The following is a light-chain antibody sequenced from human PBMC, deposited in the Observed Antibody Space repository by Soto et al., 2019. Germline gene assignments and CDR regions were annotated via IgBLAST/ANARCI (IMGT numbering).Light chain of an antibody. CDR1: SGHSSYA. CDR2: LNRDGSH. CDR3: QTWGTGIRV. Sequence: QPVLTQSPSASASLGASVNLTCTLSSGHSSYAIAWHQQQPEKGPRFLMMLNRDGSHNKGDGIPDRFSGSSSGTERYLTISSLQSEDEADYYCQTWGTGIRVFGGGTKLTVL. J-gene: IGLJ3*02. V-gene: IGLV4-69*01.